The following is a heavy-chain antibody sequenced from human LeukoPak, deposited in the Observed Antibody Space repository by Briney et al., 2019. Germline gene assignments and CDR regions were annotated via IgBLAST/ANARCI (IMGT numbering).Heavy chain of an antibody. J-gene: IGHJ4*02. Sequence: GGSLRLSCEASGFTFSSCSMKWVRQAPGKGLEWVSCISSTSSYKYYADSVKGRFTISRDNAKNSLYLQLNSLRAEDTALYYCVRPRSPASNDGGYWGQGTLVTVSS. CDR1: GFTFSSCS. CDR2: ISSTSSYK. CDR3: VRPRSPASNDGGY. V-gene: IGHV3-21*01. D-gene: IGHD1-1*01.